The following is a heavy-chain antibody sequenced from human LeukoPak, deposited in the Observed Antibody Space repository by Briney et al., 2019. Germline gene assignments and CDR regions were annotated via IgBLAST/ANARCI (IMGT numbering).Heavy chain of an antibody. D-gene: IGHD3-10*01. CDR1: GYTFTSYG. CDR2: ISAYNGNT. CDR3: ARAWRFSSGFGELVY. Sequence: GASVKVSCKASGYTFTSYGISWVRQAPGQGLEWMGWISAYNGNTNYAQKLQGRVIMITDTSTSTAYMELRSLRSDDTAVYYCARAWRFSSGFGELVYWGQGTLVTVSS. J-gene: IGHJ4*02. V-gene: IGHV1-18*01.